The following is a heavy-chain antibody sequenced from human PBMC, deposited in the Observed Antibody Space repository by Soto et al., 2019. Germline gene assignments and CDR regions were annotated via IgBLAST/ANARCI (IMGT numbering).Heavy chain of an antibody. J-gene: IGHJ5*02. V-gene: IGHV4-59*01. CDR2: IYYSGST. D-gene: IGHD4-17*01. CDR1: GGSISSYY. CDR3: ARDLEATVTSVGWFDP. Sequence: QVQLQESGPGLVKPSETLSLTCTVSGGSISSYYWSWIRQPPGKGLEWIGYIYYSGSTNYNPSLKSRVTISVDTSKNQFSLKLSSVTAADTAVYYCARDLEATVTSVGWFDPWGQGTLVTVSS.